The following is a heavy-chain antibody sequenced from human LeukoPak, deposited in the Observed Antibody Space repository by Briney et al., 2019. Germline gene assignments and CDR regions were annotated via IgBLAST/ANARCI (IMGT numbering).Heavy chain of an antibody. CDR1: GFTFSSYT. J-gene: IGHJ4*02. CDR2: ISGSGGST. Sequence: PGGSLRLSCAASGFTFSSYTMNWVRQAPGKGLEWVSAISGSGGSTYYADSVKGRFTISRDNSKNTLYLQMNSLRAEDTAVYYCAKDLDYYGSGSYSDYWGQGTLVTVSS. V-gene: IGHV3-23*01. D-gene: IGHD3-10*01. CDR3: AKDLDYYGSGSYSDY.